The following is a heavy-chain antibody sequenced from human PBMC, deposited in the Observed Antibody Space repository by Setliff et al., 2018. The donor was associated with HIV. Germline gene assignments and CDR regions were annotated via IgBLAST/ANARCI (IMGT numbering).Heavy chain of an antibody. CDR3: ARRGDFFYYAMDV. Sequence: SETLSLTCAVSGGSMRSSGYSWTWIRQAPGKGLEWVGYIYYNGNAYYNPSLKSRVTISVDRSKNQFSLKLSSVTAAATAVSYCARRGDFFYYAMDVWGQGTTVTVSS. J-gene: IGHJ6*02. CDR1: GGSMRSSGYS. CDR2: IYYNGNA. V-gene: IGHV4-30-2*01.